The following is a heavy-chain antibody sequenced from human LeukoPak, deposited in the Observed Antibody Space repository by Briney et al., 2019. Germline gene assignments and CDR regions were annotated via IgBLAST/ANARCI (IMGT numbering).Heavy chain of an antibody. CDR1: GYTFTSYG. CDR2: ISAYNGST. Sequence: ASVKVSCKASGYTFTSYGISWVRQAPGQGLEWMGWISAYNGSTNYAQKLLGRVTMTTDTSTSTAYMELRSLRSDDTAVYYCAIAPALLLWFGELLGWGQGTLVTVSS. CDR3: AIAPALLLWFGELLG. D-gene: IGHD3-10*01. V-gene: IGHV1-18*04. J-gene: IGHJ4*02.